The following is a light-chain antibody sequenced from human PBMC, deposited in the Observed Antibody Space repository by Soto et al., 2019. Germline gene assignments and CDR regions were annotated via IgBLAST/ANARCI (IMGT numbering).Light chain of an antibody. V-gene: IGKV3-11*01. J-gene: IGKJ4*01. CDR3: QQRSDWPST. Sequence: EIVLTQSPATLSLSPGERATLSCRASQSVSSYLAWYQQKPGQAPRLLIYDASNSATGIPARFSGSGSGTDFPLTISSLEPDDFAVYYCQQRSDWPSTFGGGTKVQIK. CDR2: DAS. CDR1: QSVSSY.